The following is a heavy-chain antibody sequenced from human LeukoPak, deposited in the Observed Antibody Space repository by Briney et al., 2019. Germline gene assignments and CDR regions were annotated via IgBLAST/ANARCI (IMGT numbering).Heavy chain of an antibody. CDR3: AKDRTYSSGPRSFDI. J-gene: IGHJ3*02. D-gene: IGHD6-19*01. CDR2: ISGSGGMT. CDR1: GFTFSTYA. Sequence: GGSLRLSCAASGFTFSTYAMSWVRQAPGKGLEWVSTISGSGGMTHYADSVKGRFTISKDISKNTVYLRMNSLRAEDTAVFYCAKDRTYSSGPRSFDIWGQGTMVTVSS. V-gene: IGHV3-23*01.